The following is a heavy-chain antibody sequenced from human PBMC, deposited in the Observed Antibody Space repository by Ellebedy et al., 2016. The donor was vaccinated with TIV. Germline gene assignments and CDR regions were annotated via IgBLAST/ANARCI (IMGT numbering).Heavy chain of an antibody. Sequence: PGGSLRLSCAASGFTFSSYAMSWVRQAPGKGLEWISAISGSGASTYYADSVKGRFTISSDNSKNTLYLQMNSLRAEDTAVYYCAKGGGVLHNWFDPGGQGTLVTVSS. D-gene: IGHD2/OR15-2a*01. J-gene: IGHJ5*02. V-gene: IGHV3-23*01. CDR3: AKGGGVLHNWFDP. CDR1: GFTFSSYA. CDR2: ISGSGAST.